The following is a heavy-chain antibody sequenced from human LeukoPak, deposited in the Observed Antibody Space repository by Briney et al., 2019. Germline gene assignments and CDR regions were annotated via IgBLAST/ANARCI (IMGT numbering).Heavy chain of an antibody. CDR1: RYTFTSYD. J-gene: IGHJ4*02. CDR2: MNPDSGNT. V-gene: IGHV1-8*01. CDR3: TRGYHRGYCTTSDCYTVDF. D-gene: IGHD2-8*01. Sequence: GASVKVSCKAARYTFTSYDINWVRQAPGQGLEWMGWMNPDSGNTGCAQKFQGRVTMTRNTSINTAYMELGGLTSDDTAIYFCTRGYHRGYCTTSDCYTVDFWGQGTLVSVSS.